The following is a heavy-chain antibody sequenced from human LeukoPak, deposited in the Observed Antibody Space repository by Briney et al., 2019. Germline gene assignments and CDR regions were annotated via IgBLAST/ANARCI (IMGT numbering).Heavy chain of an antibody. V-gene: IGHV3-7*01. D-gene: IGHD6-13*01. CDR2: IKQDGSEK. CDR3: ARSIAAAATLYYYYGMDV. Sequence: PGGSLRLSCAASGFTFSSYWMSWVRQAPGKGLEWVANIKQDGSEKYYVVSVKGRFTISRDNAKNSLYLQMNSLRAEDTAVYYCARSIAAAATLYYYYGMDVWGQGTTVTVSS. J-gene: IGHJ6*02. CDR1: GFTFSSYW.